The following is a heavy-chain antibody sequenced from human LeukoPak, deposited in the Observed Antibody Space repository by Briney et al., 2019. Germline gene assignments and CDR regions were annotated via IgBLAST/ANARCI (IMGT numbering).Heavy chain of an antibody. Sequence: SETLSLTCTVSGGSISSYYWSWIRQPPGKGLEWIAYISDIGSINYNPSLKSRVTISLDTSRNQFSLTLNSVTAADTAVYYCARHRDSSGYKYAFDIWGQGTMVTVSS. CDR1: GGSISSYY. J-gene: IGHJ3*02. D-gene: IGHD3-22*01. CDR2: ISDIGSI. V-gene: IGHV4-59*08. CDR3: ARHRDSSGYKYAFDI.